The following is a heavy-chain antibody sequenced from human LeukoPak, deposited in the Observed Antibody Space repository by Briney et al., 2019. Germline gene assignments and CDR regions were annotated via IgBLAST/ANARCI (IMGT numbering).Heavy chain of an antibody. Sequence: GGSLRLSCAASGFTFSSYEMNWVRQAPGKGLEWVSYITGSGSAIYYADSVKGRFTISRDNAKNSLYLQMNSLRAEDTAIYYCARERGSCCYFDYWGQGTLVTVSS. V-gene: IGHV3-48*03. J-gene: IGHJ4*02. CDR2: ITGSGSAI. D-gene: IGHD1-26*01. CDR3: ARERGSCCYFDY. CDR1: GFTFSSYE.